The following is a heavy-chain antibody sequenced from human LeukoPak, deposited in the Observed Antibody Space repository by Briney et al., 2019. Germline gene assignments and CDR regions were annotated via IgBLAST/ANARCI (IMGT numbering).Heavy chain of an antibody. V-gene: IGHV3-66*01. CDR1: GFTVNNNF. J-gene: IGHJ4*02. D-gene: IGHD1-26*01. CDR2: IESGGAT. Sequence: GGSLRLSCAASGFTVNNNFMSWVRQAPGKGLEWVSVIESGGATNYADSVKGRFNISRDNSKNTLYLQMSSLRPEDTGVYFCARVYTGAAPTQGDYWGQGTLVTVSS. CDR3: ARVYTGAAPTQGDY.